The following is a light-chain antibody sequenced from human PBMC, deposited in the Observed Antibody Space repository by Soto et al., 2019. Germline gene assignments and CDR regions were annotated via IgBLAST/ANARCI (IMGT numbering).Light chain of an antibody. V-gene: IGKV3-11*01. CDR2: DAS. J-gene: IGKJ1*01. CDR3: QVRDVWPT. Sequence: EIVLTQSPATLSLSPGERAALSCRASQSVSTSLAWYQHKPGQAPRVIIYDASKRAPGIPARFSGSGSGTDFTLTISSLEPEDFAVYYCQVRDVWPTFGQGTKVDI. CDR1: QSVSTS.